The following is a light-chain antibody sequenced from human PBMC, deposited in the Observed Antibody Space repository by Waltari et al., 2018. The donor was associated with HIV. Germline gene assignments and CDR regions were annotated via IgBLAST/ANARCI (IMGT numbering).Light chain of an antibody. V-gene: IGKV3-15*01. CDR1: QSVTTK. CDR3: LQYNNWPPWT. Sequence: EVVMTQSPATLSVSPGESATIPCRASQSVTTKLAWYQQKPGQAPRLLIYGASTRATGVPARFSGGGSGTEFTLTISSLQSEDFAVYYCLQYNNWPPWTFGQGTKVEIK. J-gene: IGKJ1*01. CDR2: GAS.